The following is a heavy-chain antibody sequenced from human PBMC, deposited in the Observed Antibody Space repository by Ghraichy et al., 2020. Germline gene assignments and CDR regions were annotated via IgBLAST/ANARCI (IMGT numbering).Heavy chain of an antibody. CDR2: IYNSGST. CDR3: ARDPGYYDSGGYPAWFDP. Sequence: SETLSLTCSVSGYSIRRGYYWGWIRQPPGKEPEWIGTIYNSGSTYYNPSLKSRVTMSVETSKNQFSLKLSSVSTADTAVYYCARDPGYYDSGGYPAWFDPWGQGTLVPVSS. CDR1: GYSIRRGYY. D-gene: IGHD3-22*01. J-gene: IGHJ5*02. V-gene: IGHV4-38-2*02.